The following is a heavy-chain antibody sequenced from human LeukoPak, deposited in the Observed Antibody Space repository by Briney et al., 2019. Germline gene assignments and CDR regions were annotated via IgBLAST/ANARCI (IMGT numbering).Heavy chain of an antibody. Sequence: GGSLRLSCAASGFTFRNYGMSWVRQVPGKGLEWVSVISGSGGRTDYADSAKGRFTISRDNSNNTLFLHLNSLRGEDTAVYYCTRNSGWYGLSWGQGTLVTVSS. D-gene: IGHD6-19*01. CDR2: ISGSGGRT. V-gene: IGHV3-23*01. CDR3: TRNSGWYGLS. J-gene: IGHJ1*01. CDR1: GFTFRNYG.